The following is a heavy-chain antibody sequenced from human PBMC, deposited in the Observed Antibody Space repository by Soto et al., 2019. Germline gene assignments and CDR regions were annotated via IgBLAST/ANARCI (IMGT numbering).Heavy chain of an antibody. CDR2: ISTTGVT. J-gene: IGHJ4*02. V-gene: IGHV4-4*08. D-gene: IGHD2-21*01. CDR3: ARHGGDVVVVRD. CDR1: GGSLGDHY. Sequence: QVQLQESGPGLVKPSETLSLICTVSGGSLGDHYWTWIRQPPGKGLEWLGYISTTGVTNYNSSLKSRLTMSIDAYKNQFYLNLNFVTAADTATYVCARHGGDVVVVRDWGQGTQVTVSS.